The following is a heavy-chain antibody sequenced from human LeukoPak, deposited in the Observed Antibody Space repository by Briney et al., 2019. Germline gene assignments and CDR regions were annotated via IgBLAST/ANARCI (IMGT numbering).Heavy chain of an antibody. V-gene: IGHV3-53*01. CDR1: GFTVSNNY. Sequence: GGSLRLSCTASGFTVSNNYMNWVRQAPGKGLEWVALIYSGGTTNYADSVKGRFTISRDNSKNTLYLQMTNVRVEDTAVYYCARGYDSSGYYPGALDYWGQGTLVTVSS. J-gene: IGHJ4*02. CDR3: ARGYDSSGYYPGALDY. D-gene: IGHD3-22*01. CDR2: IYSGGTT.